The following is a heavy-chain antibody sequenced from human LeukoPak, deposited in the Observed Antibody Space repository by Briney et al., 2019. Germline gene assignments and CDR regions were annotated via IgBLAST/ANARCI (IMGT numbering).Heavy chain of an antibody. D-gene: IGHD6-19*01. CDR1: GFTFSMGS. Sequence: WGSLRLSRAASGFTFSMGSMAWVRQAPGKGLEGGSVINDRGGYIQYADSVKGRFTISRDNSQNTLFLQMNSLRAEDTAVYYCVRERDRGIEVADDFDYWGQATLVTASS. CDR2: INDRGGYI. V-gene: IGHV3-23*01. J-gene: IGHJ4*02. CDR3: VRERDRGIEVADDFDY.